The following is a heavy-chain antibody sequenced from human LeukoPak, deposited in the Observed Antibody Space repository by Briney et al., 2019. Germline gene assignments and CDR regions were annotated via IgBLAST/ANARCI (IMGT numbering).Heavy chain of an antibody. CDR3: AELTSRYYYYYYMDV. V-gene: IGHV3-21*01. CDR2: ISSSSSYI. CDR1: GFTFSSYS. J-gene: IGHJ6*03. Sequence: GGSLRLSCAASGFTFSSYSMNWVRQAPGKGLEWVSSISSSSSYIYYADSVKGRFTISRDNAKNSLYLQMNSLRAEDTAVYYCAELTSRYYYYYYMDVWGKGTTVTVSS. D-gene: IGHD4/OR15-4a*01.